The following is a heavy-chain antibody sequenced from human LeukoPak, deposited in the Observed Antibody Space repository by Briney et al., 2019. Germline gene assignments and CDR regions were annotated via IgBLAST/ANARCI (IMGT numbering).Heavy chain of an antibody. V-gene: IGHV1-8*03. J-gene: IGHJ3*02. CDR1: GYTFTSYG. CDR2: MNPNSGNT. CDR3: AGTVSTRVAGAFDI. Sequence: ASVKVSCKASGYTFTSYGISWVRQATGQGLEWKGWMNPNSGNTGYAQKFQGRVTITRNTSISTAYMELSSLRSEDTAVYYCAGTVSTRVAGAFDIWGQGTMVTVSS. D-gene: IGHD6-19*01.